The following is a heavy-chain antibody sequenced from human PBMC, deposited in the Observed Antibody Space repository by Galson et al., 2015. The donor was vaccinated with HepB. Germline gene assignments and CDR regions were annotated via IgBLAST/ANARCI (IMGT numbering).Heavy chain of an antibody. CDR1: GFTFSSYN. CDR2: ISGDSTYM. D-gene: IGHD7-27*01. CDR3: ARDPPLGTPFDF. J-gene: IGHJ4*02. Sequence: SLRLSCATSGFTFSSYNINWVRQAPGKGLEWVSCISGDSTYMYYADSVKGRVTISRDNAKNSLDLQMTSLRADDTAVYYCARDPPLGTPFDFWGQGTLVTVSS. V-gene: IGHV3-21*01.